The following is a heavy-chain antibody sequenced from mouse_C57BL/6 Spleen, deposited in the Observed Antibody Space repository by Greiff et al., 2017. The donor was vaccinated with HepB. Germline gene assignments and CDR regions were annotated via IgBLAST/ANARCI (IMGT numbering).Heavy chain of an antibody. CDR1: GYTFTGYW. Sequence: QVQLQQSGAELMKPGASVKLSCKATGYTFTGYWIEWVKQRPGHGLEWIGEILPVSGSTNYNEKFKGKATFTADTSSNTAYRQLSSLTTEDSAIYYCARRTRYGSSGFDYWGQGTTLTVSS. CDR2: ILPVSGST. CDR3: ARRTRYGSSGFDY. V-gene: IGHV1-9*01. D-gene: IGHD1-1*01. J-gene: IGHJ2*01.